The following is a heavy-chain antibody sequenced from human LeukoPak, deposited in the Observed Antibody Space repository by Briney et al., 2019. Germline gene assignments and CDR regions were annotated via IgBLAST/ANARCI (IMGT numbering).Heavy chain of an antibody. Sequence: SVKVSCKASGGTFSSCAISWVRQAPGQGLEWMGGIIPIFGTANYAQKFQGRVTITADESTSTAYMELSSLRSEDTAVYYCARRIDYYDSSGYQSPTFDYWGQGTLVTVSS. CDR2: IIPIFGTA. D-gene: IGHD3-22*01. CDR1: GGTFSSCA. V-gene: IGHV1-69*13. CDR3: ARRIDYYDSSGYQSPTFDY. J-gene: IGHJ4*02.